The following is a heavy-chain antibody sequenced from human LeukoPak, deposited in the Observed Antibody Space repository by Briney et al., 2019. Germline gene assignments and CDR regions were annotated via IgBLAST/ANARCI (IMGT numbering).Heavy chain of an antibody. D-gene: IGHD3-9*01. CDR1: GFTFSSYS. J-gene: IGHJ4*02. CDR3: ARETLSGDILTGYVRSFDY. Sequence: GGSLRLSCAASGFTFSSYSMNWVRQAPGKGLEWVSYISSSSSTIYYADSVKGRFTISRDNAKNSLYLQMNSLRAEDTAVYYCARETLSGDILTGYVRSFDYWGQGTLVTVSS. CDR2: ISSSSSTI. V-gene: IGHV3-48*04.